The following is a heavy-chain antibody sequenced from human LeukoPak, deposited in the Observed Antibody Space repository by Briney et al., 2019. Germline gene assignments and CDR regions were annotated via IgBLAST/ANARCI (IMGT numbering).Heavy chain of an antibody. CDR3: TTDLGITMIRGVIVF. CDR2: IKSKGDGETT. CDR1: GFTFTNAW. D-gene: IGHD3-10*01. V-gene: IGHV3-15*01. J-gene: IGHJ4*02. Sequence: GGSLRLSCAASGFTFTNAWMSWVRQAPGKGLEWVGRIKSKGDGETTDYAAPVRGRFTMSRDDPTATLYLQMNSLKTEDTAVYFCTTDLGITMIRGVIVFWGQGTLVTVSS.